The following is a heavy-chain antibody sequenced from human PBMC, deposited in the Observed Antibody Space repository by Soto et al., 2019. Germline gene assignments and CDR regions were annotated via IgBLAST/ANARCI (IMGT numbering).Heavy chain of an antibody. V-gene: IGHV3-23*01. J-gene: IGHJ6*02. CDR3: ANKMTTVTTYYYGMDV. D-gene: IGHD4-4*01. Sequence: GGSLRLSCAASGFTFSSYAMSWVRQAPGRGLEWVSAISGSGGSTYYADSVKGRFTISRDNSKNTLYLQMNSLRAEDTAVYYCANKMTTVTTYYYGMDVWGQGTTVTVSS. CDR1: GFTFSSYA. CDR2: ISGSGGST.